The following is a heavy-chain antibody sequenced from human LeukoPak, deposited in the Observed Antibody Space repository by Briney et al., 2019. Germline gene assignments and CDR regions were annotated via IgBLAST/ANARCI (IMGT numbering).Heavy chain of an antibody. Sequence: PGGSLRLSCAASGFTFSSYAMSWVRQAAGKGLEWVSSISGSGGSTYYADSVKGRFTISRDNSKNTLYLQMNSLRAEDTAVYYCATSEDDSSGYSFYWGQGTLVTVSS. J-gene: IGHJ4*02. V-gene: IGHV3-23*01. CDR3: ATSEDDSSGYSFY. CDR2: ISGSGGST. D-gene: IGHD3-22*01. CDR1: GFTFSSYA.